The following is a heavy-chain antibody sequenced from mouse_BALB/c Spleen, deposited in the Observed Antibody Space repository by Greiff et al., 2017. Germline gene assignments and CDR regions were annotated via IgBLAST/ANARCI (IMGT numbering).Heavy chain of an antibody. CDR2: INPSTGYT. D-gene: IGHD1-1*02. V-gene: IGHV1-7*01. CDR3: ARGGGKGAWFAY. J-gene: IGHJ3*01. Sequence: QVQLQQSGAELAKPGASVKMSCKASGYTFTSYWMHWVKQRPGQGLEWIGYINPSTGYTEYNQKFKAKATLTADKSSSTAYMQLSSLTSEDSAGYYGARGGGKGAWFAYWGQGTLVTVSA. CDR1: GYTFTSYW.